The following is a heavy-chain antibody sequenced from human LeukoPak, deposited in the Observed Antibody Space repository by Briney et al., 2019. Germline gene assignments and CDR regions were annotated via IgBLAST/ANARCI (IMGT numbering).Heavy chain of an antibody. J-gene: IGHJ3*02. Sequence: SETLSLTCTVSGGSISSGDYYWSWIRQPPGKGLEWIGYIYYSGSTYYNPSLKSRVTISVDTSKNQFSLKLSSVTAADTAVYSCARGRGISSYYDFWSGHPGDAFDIWGQGTMVTVSS. V-gene: IGHV4-30-4*01. CDR1: GGSISSGDYY. CDR2: IYYSGST. CDR3: ARGRGISSYYDFWSGHPGDAFDI. D-gene: IGHD3-3*01.